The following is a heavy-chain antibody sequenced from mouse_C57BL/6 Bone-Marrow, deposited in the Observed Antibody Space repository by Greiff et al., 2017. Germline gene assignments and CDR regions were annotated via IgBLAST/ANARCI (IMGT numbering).Heavy chain of an antibody. Sequence: VQLQQSGAELVRPGASVKLSCTASGFTLTDDYMHWVQQRPEPGLEWIGWIDPANGDTEYASKFQGQDTIPADTSSNTAYLQLSSPTSEDTAVYYCTTWVGDYDGRYGGQGTSGTVSS. D-gene: IGHD2-4*01. CDR1: GFTLTDDY. J-gene: IGHJ4*01. CDR2: IDPANGDT. V-gene: IGHV14-4*01. CDR3: TTWVGDYDGRY.